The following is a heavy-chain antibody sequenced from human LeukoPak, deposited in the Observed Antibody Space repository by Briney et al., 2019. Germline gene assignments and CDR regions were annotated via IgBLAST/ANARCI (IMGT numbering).Heavy chain of an antibody. CDR1: GYTFTSYD. V-gene: IGHV1-18*01. D-gene: IGHD6-19*01. CDR3: ARDHIAVAGTGIDY. J-gene: IGHJ4*02. Sequence: ASVKVSCKASGYTFTSYDITWVRQAPGQGLEWMGWISAYNGNTNYAQKLQGRVTMTTDTSTSTAYMELRSLRSDDTAVYYCARDHIAVAGTGIDYWGQGTLVTVSS. CDR2: ISAYNGNT.